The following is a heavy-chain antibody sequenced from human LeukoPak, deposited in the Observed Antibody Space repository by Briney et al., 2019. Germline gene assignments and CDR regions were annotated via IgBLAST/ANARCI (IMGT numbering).Heavy chain of an antibody. Sequence: PGGSLRLSCAASGFTFSSYWMHWVRQAPGKGLVWVSRINSDGSSTSYADSVKGRFTISRDNAKNTLYLQMNSLRAEDTAVYYCARDLGYYYDSSGYYYYYYGMGVWGQGTTVTVSS. V-gene: IGHV3-74*01. CDR3: ARDLGYYYDSSGYYYYYYGMGV. CDR1: GFTFSSYW. D-gene: IGHD3-22*01. CDR2: INSDGSST. J-gene: IGHJ6*02.